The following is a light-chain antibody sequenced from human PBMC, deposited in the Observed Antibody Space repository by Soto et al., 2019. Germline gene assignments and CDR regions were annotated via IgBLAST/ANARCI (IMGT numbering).Light chain of an antibody. CDR2: DVS. V-gene: IGLV2-14*01. J-gene: IGLJ2*01. CDR3: SSYTGSNTLV. Sequence: QSALTQPASVSGSPGQSFTISCTGTSSDVGSYNYVSWYQQHPGKAPKLMIYDVSNRPSGVSNRFSGSKSGNTASLTISGLQAEDEADYYCSSYTGSNTLVFGGGTKLTVL. CDR1: SSDVGSYNY.